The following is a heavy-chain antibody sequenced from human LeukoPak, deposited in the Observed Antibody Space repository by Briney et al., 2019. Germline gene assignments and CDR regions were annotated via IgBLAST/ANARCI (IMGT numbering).Heavy chain of an antibody. Sequence: PGGSLRLSCAASGFTFSSYAMSWVRQAPGKGLEWVSAISGSSGSTYYADSVKGRFTISRDNSKNTLYLQMNSLRAEDTAVYYCAKDLWEWEGVFDYWGQGTLVTVSS. D-gene: IGHD1-26*01. V-gene: IGHV3-23*01. CDR3: AKDLWEWEGVFDY. J-gene: IGHJ4*02. CDR2: ISGSSGST. CDR1: GFTFSSYA.